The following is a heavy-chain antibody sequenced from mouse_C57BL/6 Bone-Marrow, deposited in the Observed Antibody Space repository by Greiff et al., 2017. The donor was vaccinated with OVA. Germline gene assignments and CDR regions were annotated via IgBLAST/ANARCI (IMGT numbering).Heavy chain of an antibody. CDR3: TSYGNYDY. CDR1: GFNIKDDY. V-gene: IGHV14-4*01. CDR2: IDPENGDT. J-gene: IGHJ2*01. D-gene: IGHD2-1*01. Sequence: VQLQQSGAELVRPGASVKLSCTASGFNIKDDYMHWVKQRPEQGLEWIGWIDPENGDTEYASKFQGKATITADKSANTADLQLSSLTSEDTAVYYCTSYGNYDYWGQGTTLTVSS.